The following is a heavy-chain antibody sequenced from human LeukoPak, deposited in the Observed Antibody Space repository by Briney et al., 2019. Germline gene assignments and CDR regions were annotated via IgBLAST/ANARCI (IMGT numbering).Heavy chain of an antibody. D-gene: IGHD5-18*01. CDR2: INSDGSIT. CDR3: ARDAVDTANAV. V-gene: IGHV3-74*01. CDR1: GFTFTTYW. Sequence: GGSLRLSCAASGFTFTTYWMQWVRQAPGKGLVWVSHINSDGSITSYADSVKGRFTISRDNAKNTLYLQMNSLRAEDTAVYYCARDAVDTANAVWGQGTTVTVSS. J-gene: IGHJ6*02.